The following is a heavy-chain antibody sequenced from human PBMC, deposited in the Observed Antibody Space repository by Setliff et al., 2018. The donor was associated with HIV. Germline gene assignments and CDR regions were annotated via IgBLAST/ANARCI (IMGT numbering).Heavy chain of an antibody. V-gene: IGHV1-8*01. D-gene: IGHD2-15*01. J-gene: IGHJ6*03. CDR1: GYTSTSYD. CDR2: MNPDSGNT. Sequence: ASVKVSCKASGYTSTSYDINWVRQATGQGLEWMEWMNPDSGNTGSAQNFQGRLTITWNTSISTAYMELGSLGFDDTAVYFCARTRSGGSSVYYYYYMDVWGQGTAVTVSS. CDR3: ARTRSGGSSVYYYYYMDV.